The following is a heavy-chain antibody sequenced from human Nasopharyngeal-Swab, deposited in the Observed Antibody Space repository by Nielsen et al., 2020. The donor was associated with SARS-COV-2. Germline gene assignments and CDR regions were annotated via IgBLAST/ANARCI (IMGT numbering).Heavy chain of an antibody. CDR1: GLTFTNSW. D-gene: IGHD3-16*01. CDR2: IKQDGSDK. J-gene: IGHJ3*02. Sequence: GVLKISCAASGLTFTNSWMSWVRQAPGKGLEWVANIKQDGSDKYYVDSVKGRFTISRDNAKNSLELQMNSLRVEDTAVYYCGRGGKLGALDIWGQGTMVTVSS. CDR3: GRGGKLGALDI. V-gene: IGHV3-7*01.